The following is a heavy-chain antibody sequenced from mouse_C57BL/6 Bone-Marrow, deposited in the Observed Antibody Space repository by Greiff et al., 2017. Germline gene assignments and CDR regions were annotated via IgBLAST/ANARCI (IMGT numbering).Heavy chain of an antibody. CDR2: ILPGSGRT. J-gene: IGHJ2*01. CDR1: GYTFTGYW. CDR3: ARSGPLGRSFDY. D-gene: IGHD4-1*01. Sequence: VQLQESGAELMKPGASVKLSCKATGYTFTGYWIEWVKQRPGHGLEWIGEILPGSGRTNYNEKFKSKAILTVDTSSNTAYMQLSSLTSEDSAVFYCARSGPLGRSFDYWGQGTTLTVSS. V-gene: IGHV1-9*01.